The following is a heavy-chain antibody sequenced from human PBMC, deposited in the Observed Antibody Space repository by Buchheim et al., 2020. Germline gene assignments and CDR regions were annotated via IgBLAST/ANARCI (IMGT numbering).Heavy chain of an antibody. V-gene: IGHV3-30*04. CDR1: GFTFSSYA. CDR3: ARDQTYYDFWSGYLDGYYYGMDV. CDR2: ISYDGSNK. J-gene: IGHJ6*02. D-gene: IGHD3-3*01. Sequence: QVQLVESGGGVVQPGRSLRLSCAASGFTFSSYAMHWVRQAPGTGLEWVAVISYDGSNKYYADSVTGRFTISRDNSKNTLYLQMNSLRAEDTAVYYCARDQTYYDFWSGYLDGYYYGMDVWGQGTT.